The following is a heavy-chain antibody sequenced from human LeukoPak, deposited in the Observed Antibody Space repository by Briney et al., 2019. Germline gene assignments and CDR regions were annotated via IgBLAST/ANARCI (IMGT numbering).Heavy chain of an antibody. CDR2: IYYSGST. CDR1: DYSIGSNYW. V-gene: IGHV4-28*01. J-gene: IGHJ4*02. Sequence: PSDTLSLTCAVSDYSIGSNYWWGWIRQPPGKGLEWIGYIYYSGSTYYNPSLGSRVTMSVDPSKNQFSLKVSSVTAVDTAVYYCARKPNSEYYFDYWGQGTLVTVSS. CDR3: ARKPNSEYYFDY. D-gene: IGHD3-10*01.